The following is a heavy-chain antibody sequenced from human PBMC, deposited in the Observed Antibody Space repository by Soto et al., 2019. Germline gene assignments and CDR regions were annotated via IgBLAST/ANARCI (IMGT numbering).Heavy chain of an antibody. CDR1: GGSITSGGYY. CDR2: IYYSGST. J-gene: IGHJ4*02. D-gene: IGHD3-22*01. V-gene: IGHV4-31*03. CDR3: AGDSSGYYYVGRVFDY. Sequence: QVQLQESGPGLVKPSQTLSLTCTVSGGSITSGGYYWSWIRQHPGKGLEWIGYIYYSGSTYYNPSLKRRVTISVDTSKNQFSLKLSSVTAADTAVYYCAGDSSGYYYVGRVFDYWGQGTLVTVSS.